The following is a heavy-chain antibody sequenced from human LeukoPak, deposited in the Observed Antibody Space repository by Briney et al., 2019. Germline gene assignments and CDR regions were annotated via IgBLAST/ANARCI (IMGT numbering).Heavy chain of an antibody. Sequence: GGALRLSCAASGLTFSSYWMNWARQDPGEGLEWVASINHNGNVNYSVDSVKGRFTISRDNAKNSLYLQMSNLRAEDTAVYFCARGGGLDVWGQGATVTVSS. J-gene: IGHJ6*02. V-gene: IGHV3-7*03. CDR3: ARGGGLDV. CDR2: INHNGNVN. CDR1: GLTFSSYW. D-gene: IGHD3-16*01.